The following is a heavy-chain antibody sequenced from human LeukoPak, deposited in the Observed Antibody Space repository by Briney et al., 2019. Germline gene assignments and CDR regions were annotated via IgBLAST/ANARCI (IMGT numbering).Heavy chain of an antibody. CDR3: AREGYSYGSYVDY. V-gene: IGHV1-2*02. CDR2: INPNSGGT. J-gene: IGHJ4*02. CDR1: GYTFTGYY. Sequence: ASVKVSCKASGYTFTGYYMHWVRQAPGQGLEWMGWINPNSGGTNYAQKFQGRVTMTRDTSKNQFSLQLSSVTAADTAVYYCAREGYSYGSYVDYWGQGTLVTVSS. D-gene: IGHD5-18*01.